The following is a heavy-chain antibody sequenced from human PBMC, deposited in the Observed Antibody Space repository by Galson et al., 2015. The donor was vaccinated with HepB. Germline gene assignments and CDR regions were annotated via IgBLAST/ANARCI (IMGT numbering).Heavy chain of an antibody. CDR3: ARHQYSGHPSRASDI. CDR1: AYTFPSYW. D-gene: IGHD1-26*01. Sequence: QSGAEVKKPGESLRISCKGFAYTFPSYWVTWVRQVPGKGLEWMGRIDPSDSSTKYSPSFEGHVTFSTDKSISTAYLQWGSLKATDTAMYYCARHQYSGHPSRASDIWGQGTMVSVSS. V-gene: IGHV5-10-1*01. J-gene: IGHJ3*02. CDR2: IDPSDSST.